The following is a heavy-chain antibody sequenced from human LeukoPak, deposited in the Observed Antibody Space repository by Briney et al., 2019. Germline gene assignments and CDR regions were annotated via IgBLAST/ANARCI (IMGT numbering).Heavy chain of an antibody. D-gene: IGHD1-14*01. V-gene: IGHV3-7*04. CDR2: IKDDGSEK. CDR3: ARARIDY. Sequence: GGSLRLSCVGPGFTFSSYWMTWVRQAPGKGLEWVANIKDDGSEKYSVDSAKGRFTISRDNAKNLLYLQMSSLRAEDTAVYYCARARIDYWGQGTLVTVSS. J-gene: IGHJ4*02. CDR1: GFTFSSYW.